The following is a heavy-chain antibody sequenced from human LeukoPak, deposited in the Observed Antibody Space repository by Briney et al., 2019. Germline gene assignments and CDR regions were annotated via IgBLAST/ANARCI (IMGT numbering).Heavy chain of an antibody. D-gene: IGHD3-9*01. CDR2: INPNSGGT. CDR3: ARDREGYYDILTGYYGVGAFDI. V-gene: IGHV1-2*02. J-gene: IGHJ3*02. Sequence: EASVKVSCKASGYTFTGYYMHWVRQAQGQGHELMGWINPNSGGTNYAKQSQGRVTTTRYTYISTAYMELSRLRSDDTAVYYCARDREGYYDILTGYYGVGAFDIWGQGTMVTVSS. CDR1: GYTFTGYY.